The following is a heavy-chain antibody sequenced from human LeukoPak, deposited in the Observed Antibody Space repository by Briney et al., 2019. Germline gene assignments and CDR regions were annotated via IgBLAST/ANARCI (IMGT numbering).Heavy chain of an antibody. J-gene: IGHJ4*02. CDR3: AREDGSGCYELDY. CDR1: GYTFTSNV. V-gene: IGHV1-18*03. D-gene: IGHD6-19*01. Sequence: ASVKVSCKASGYTFTSNVITWVRQAPGQGLEWMGWISPYNGNTKYAQKVQGRVTMTTDTSTSTVYMELRSLSSDDMAVYYCAREDGSGCYELDYWGQGTLVTVSS. CDR2: ISPYNGNT.